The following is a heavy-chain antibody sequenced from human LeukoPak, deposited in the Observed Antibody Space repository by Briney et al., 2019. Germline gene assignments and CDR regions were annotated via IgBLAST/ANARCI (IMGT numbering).Heavy chain of an antibody. J-gene: IGHJ4*02. CDR2: IYYSGST. CDR3: ARRPGEYGGNDFDY. D-gene: IGHD4/OR15-4a*01. Sequence: SETLSLTCTVSGGSVNSRSDYWGWIRQPLGKGLEWIGSIYYSGSTHYNPSLKSRVTMSIDTSKNQFSLKLSSVTAADTAVYYCARRPGEYGGNDFDYWGQGTLVTVSS. V-gene: IGHV4-39*01. CDR1: GGSVNSRSDY.